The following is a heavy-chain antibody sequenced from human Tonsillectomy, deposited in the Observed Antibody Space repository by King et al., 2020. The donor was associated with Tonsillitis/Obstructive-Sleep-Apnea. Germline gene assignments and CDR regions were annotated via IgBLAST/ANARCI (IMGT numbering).Heavy chain of an antibody. CDR2: IDWDDDK. V-gene: IGHV2-70*11. CDR3: ARITMVRGVVGIDY. CDR1: GFSLSTSGMC. Sequence: VTLQESGPALVKPPQTLTLTCTFSGFSLSTSGMCVSWIRQPPGKALEWLARIDWDDDKYYSTSLKTRLTISKDTSKNQVVLTMTNMDPVDTATYYCARITMVRGVVGIDYWGQGTLVTVSS. J-gene: IGHJ4*02. D-gene: IGHD3-10*01.